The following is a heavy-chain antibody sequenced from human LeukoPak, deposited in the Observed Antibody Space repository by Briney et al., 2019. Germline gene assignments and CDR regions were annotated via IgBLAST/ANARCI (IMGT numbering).Heavy chain of an antibody. CDR3: AKGWGMVV. CDR2: TYYRSKWLH. D-gene: IGHD2-15*01. J-gene: IGHJ6*02. V-gene: IGHV6-1*01. CDR1: RDSVSNKVGL. Sequence: HTLSLTRALSRDSVSNKVGLWNCLRDSPSRGLVWLGRTYYRSKWLHDFAESGENRITINADTSKNHFSRQLKSVIPEDTAVHYCAKGWGMVVWGQGTTVTVSS.